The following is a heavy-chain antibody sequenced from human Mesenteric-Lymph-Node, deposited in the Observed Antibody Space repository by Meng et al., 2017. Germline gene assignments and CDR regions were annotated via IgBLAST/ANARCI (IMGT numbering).Heavy chain of an antibody. CDR3: ARAHSSGRPPNGTDY. Sequence: SVKVSCKASGFTFTSSAVQWVRQARGQRLEWIGWIVVGSGNTNYAQKFQERVTITRDMSTSTAYMELSSLRSDDTAVYYCARAHSSGRPPNGTDYWGQGTLVTVSS. CDR1: GFTFTSSA. D-gene: IGHD3-22*01. CDR2: IVVGSGNT. V-gene: IGHV1-58*01. J-gene: IGHJ4*02.